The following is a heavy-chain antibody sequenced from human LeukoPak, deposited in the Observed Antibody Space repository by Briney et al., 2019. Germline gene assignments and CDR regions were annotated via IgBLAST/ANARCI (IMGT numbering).Heavy chain of an antibody. J-gene: IGHJ4*02. CDR2: IQNDGSDK. CDR3: AREGGRAAAGRFDY. D-gene: IGHD6-13*01. CDR1: GINFRTSG. Sequence: GGSLRLSCAASGINFRTSGMHWARQAPGKGLEWVTFIQNDGSDKYYAASVKGRFTISRDNSKNTVYLHMNSLRADDTALYYCAREGGRAAAGRFDYWGQGTLVTVSS. V-gene: IGHV3-30*02.